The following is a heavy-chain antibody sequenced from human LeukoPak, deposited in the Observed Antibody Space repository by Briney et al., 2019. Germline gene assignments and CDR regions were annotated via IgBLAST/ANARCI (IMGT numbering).Heavy chain of an antibody. J-gene: IGHJ1*01. CDR2: IKSKIDGETT. Sequence: GGSLRLSCAASGLTFRNAWMSWVRQAPGKGLEWVGRIKSKIDGETTDYAAPVKGRFTISRDDSKNTLYLQMNSLKTEDTDVYYCTTDRGFLGSSWLFQHWGQGTLVTVSS. D-gene: IGHD6-13*01. CDR3: TTDRGFLGSSWLFQH. CDR1: GLTFRNAW. V-gene: IGHV3-15*01.